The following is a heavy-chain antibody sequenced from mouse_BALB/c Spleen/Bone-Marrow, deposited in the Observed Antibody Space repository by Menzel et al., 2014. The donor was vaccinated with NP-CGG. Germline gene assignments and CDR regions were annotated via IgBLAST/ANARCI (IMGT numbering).Heavy chain of an antibody. V-gene: IGHV2-5*01. CDR1: GFSLSSYG. J-gene: IGHJ4*01. CDR3: AKNSYDIYYYAMDY. D-gene: IGHD2-3*01. Sequence: VKLMESGPGLVQPSQSLSITCTVSGFSLSSYGVHWVRQSPGKGLEWLGVIWRGGSTDYNAAFMSRLSITKDNSKGQVFFKMNSLQADDTAIYYCAKNSYDIYYYAMDYWGQGTSVTVSS. CDR2: IWRGGST.